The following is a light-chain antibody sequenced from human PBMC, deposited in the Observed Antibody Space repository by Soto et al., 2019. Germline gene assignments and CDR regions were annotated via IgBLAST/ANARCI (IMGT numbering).Light chain of an antibody. CDR1: QSLLHSNGYNS. CDR3: MQALQSWT. V-gene: IGKV2-28*01. J-gene: IGKJ1*01. Sequence: DIVMTQSPLSLPVTPGEPASISCRSSQSLLHSNGYNSLDWYLQKPGQSPQLLIYLGSNRASGVPDRFSGSGSGTDFPLKISRVEAEDVGVYYCMQALQSWTFGQGTKVEIK. CDR2: LGS.